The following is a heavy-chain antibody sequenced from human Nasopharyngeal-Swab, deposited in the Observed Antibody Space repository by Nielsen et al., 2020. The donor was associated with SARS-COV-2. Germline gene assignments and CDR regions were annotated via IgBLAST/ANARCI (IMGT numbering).Heavy chain of an antibody. CDR2: ISSSGSYM. Sequence: GGSLRLSCAASGFTFSDYTMNWARQAPGQGLEWVSSISSSGSYMYYTDSVKGRFTMSRDNAKNSLYLQMTSLRAEDTAVYYCASDSRYWGQGTLVTVSS. J-gene: IGHJ4*02. CDR3: ASDSRY. D-gene: IGHD2-2*01. CDR1: GFTFSDYT. V-gene: IGHV3-21*01.